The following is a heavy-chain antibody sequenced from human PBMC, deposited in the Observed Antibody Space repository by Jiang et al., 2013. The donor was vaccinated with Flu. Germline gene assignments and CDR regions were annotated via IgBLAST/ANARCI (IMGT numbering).Heavy chain of an antibody. V-gene: IGHV4-59*08. CDR2: IYYSGST. J-gene: IGHJ3*02. CDR1: GGSISSYY. D-gene: IGHD3-22*01. CDR3: ARHNWGYYDSSGYPTVGAFDI. Sequence: GLVKPSETLSLTCTVSGGSISSYYWSWIRQPPGKGLEWIGYIYYSGSTNYNPSLKSRVTISVDTSKNQFSLKLSSVTAADTAVYYCARHNWGYYDSSGYPTVGAFDIWGQGTMVTVSS.